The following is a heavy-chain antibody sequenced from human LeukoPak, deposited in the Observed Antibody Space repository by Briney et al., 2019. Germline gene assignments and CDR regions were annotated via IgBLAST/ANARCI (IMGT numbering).Heavy chain of an antibody. D-gene: IGHD3-10*01. CDR2: ISWNSGSI. Sequence: PGGSLRLSCEGSGFAFNNEHMNWVRQAPGKGLEWVSGISWNSGSIGYADSVKGRFTISRDNAKNSLYLQMNSLRAEDMALYYCAKGRYYGSGSYYTALDYWGQGTLVTVSS. CDR1: GFAFNNEH. V-gene: IGHV3-9*03. J-gene: IGHJ4*02. CDR3: AKGRYYGSGSYYTALDY.